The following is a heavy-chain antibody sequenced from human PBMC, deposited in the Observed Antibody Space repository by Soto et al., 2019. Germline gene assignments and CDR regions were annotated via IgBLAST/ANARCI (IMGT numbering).Heavy chain of an antibody. Sequence: TSETLSLTCTVSGGSISSYYWSWIRQPPGKGLEWIGYIYYSGSTNYNPSLKSRVTISVDTSKNQFSLKLSSVTAADTAVYYCARDGGDFWSGYLPYFDYWGQGTLVTVSS. V-gene: IGHV4-59*01. J-gene: IGHJ4*02. CDR1: GGSISSYY. CDR2: IYYSGST. CDR3: ARDGGDFWSGYLPYFDY. D-gene: IGHD3-3*01.